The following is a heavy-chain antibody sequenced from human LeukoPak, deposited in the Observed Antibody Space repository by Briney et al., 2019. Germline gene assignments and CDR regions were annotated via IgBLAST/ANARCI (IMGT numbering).Heavy chain of an antibody. CDR1: GGSFSGYY. D-gene: IGHD2-15*01. CDR3: ARVWRVVVAASPQRAFDI. V-gene: IGHV4-34*01. Sequence: RPSETLSLTCAGYGGSFSGYYWSWIPQPPGKGLECIGEIHHSGSTNYNPTLKSRVTTSVDTAKIQFSLKLSSVTAADTAVYYCARVWRVVVAASPQRAFDIWGQGTMVTVSS. CDR2: IHHSGST. J-gene: IGHJ3*02.